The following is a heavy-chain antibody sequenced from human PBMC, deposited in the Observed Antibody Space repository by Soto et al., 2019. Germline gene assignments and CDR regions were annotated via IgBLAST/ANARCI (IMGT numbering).Heavy chain of an antibody. D-gene: IGHD3-10*01. J-gene: IGHJ5*02. CDR3: ARLLWSRGDWFDP. CDR1: GGSISSYY. Sequence: QVQLQESGPGLVKPSETLSLTCTVSGGSISSYYWSWIRQPPGKGLEWIGYIYYSGSTNYNPSLMSRVPISVDTSKNQFSLKLSSVPAAATAVYYCARLLWSRGDWFDPWGQGTLVAVSS. V-gene: IGHV4-59*08. CDR2: IYYSGST.